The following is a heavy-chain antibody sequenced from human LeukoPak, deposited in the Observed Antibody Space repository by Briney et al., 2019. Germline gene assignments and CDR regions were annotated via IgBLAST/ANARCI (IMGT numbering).Heavy chain of an antibody. D-gene: IGHD1-26*01. CDR2: INHSGST. J-gene: IGHJ5*02. Sequence: SETLSLTCAVYGGSFSGYYWSWIRQPPGKGLEWIGEINHSGSTNYNPSLKSRVTISVDTSKNQFSLKLSSVTAADTAVYYCARGAVGATPFPNWFDPWGQGTLVTVSS. CDR1: GGSFSGYY. CDR3: ARGAVGATPFPNWFDP. V-gene: IGHV4-34*01.